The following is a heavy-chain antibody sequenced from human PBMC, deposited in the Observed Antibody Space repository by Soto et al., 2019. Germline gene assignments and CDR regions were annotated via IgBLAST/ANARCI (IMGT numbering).Heavy chain of an antibody. Sequence: QVQLVQSGAEVKKPGSSVKVSCKASGGTFSSYAISWVRQAPGQGLEWMGGIIPIFGTANYAQKFQGRVTLXXDXSXSTAYMEPSSLRSEDTAVYYCARPGGRPPPDDAFDIWGQGTMVTVSS. CDR1: GGTFSSYA. V-gene: IGHV1-69*12. J-gene: IGHJ3*02. D-gene: IGHD2-15*01. CDR3: ARPGGRPPPDDAFDI. CDR2: IIPIFGTA.